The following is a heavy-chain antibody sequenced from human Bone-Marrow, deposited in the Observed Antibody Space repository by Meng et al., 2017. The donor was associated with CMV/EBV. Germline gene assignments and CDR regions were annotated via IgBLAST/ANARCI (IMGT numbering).Heavy chain of an antibody. CDR3: ARVQVVPAARDSYYYYYGMDV. D-gene: IGHD2-2*01. Sequence: ASVKVSCKASGYTFTGYYMHWVRQAPGQGLEWMGWINPNSGGTNYAQKFQGRVTMTRDTSISTAYMELSRLRSDDTAVYYCARVQVVPAARDSYYYYYGMDVWGQGTTVTVSS. V-gene: IGHV1-2*02. CDR1: GYTFTGYY. CDR2: INPNSGGT. J-gene: IGHJ6*02.